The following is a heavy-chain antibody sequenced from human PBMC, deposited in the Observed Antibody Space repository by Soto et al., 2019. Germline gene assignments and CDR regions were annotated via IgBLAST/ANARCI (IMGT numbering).Heavy chain of an antibody. CDR3: VRHRRVKVDRKNDYYFDT. D-gene: IGHD2-15*01. Sequence: PETLSLTCNVSGASISSRNYYWGWIRQSPGKGLEWFGSIFYSGSTYYNPSLKSRITISILTSQNQFSLRLTSVTAADTAVYYCVRHRRVKVDRKNDYYFDTWGQANLV. CDR2: IFYSGST. CDR1: GASISSRNYY. J-gene: IGHJ4*02. V-gene: IGHV4-39*01.